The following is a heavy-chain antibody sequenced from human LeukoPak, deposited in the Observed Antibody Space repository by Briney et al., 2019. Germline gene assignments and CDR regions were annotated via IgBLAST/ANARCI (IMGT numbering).Heavy chain of an antibody. D-gene: IGHD1-26*01. Sequence: SETLSLTCTVSGGSISSSSYYWGWIRQPPGKGLEWIGSIYYSGSTYYNPSLKSRVTISVDTSKNQFSLKLSSVTAADTAVYYRARVQKGSGSRRFDYWGQGTLVTVSS. V-gene: IGHV4-39*07. CDR3: ARVQKGSGSRRFDY. CDR1: GGSISSSSYY. J-gene: IGHJ4*02. CDR2: IYYSGST.